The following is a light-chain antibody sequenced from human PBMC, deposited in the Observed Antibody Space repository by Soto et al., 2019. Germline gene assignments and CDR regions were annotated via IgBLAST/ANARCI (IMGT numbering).Light chain of an antibody. CDR1: QSVFSS. CDR3: QQYNNWPPIT. CDR2: GAA. Sequence: ETVMTQSPATLSVSPGERAALSVMVSQSVFSSLAWYQHKPGQAPRLLIYGAATRATGIPARFSGSGSGTEFTLTISSLQSDDIAVYYCQQYNNWPPITFGQGTRLEIK. J-gene: IGKJ5*01. V-gene: IGKV3-15*01.